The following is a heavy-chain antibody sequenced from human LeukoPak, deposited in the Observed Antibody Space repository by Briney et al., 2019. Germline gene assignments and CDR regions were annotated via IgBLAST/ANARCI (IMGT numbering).Heavy chain of an antibody. V-gene: IGHV4-59*01. J-gene: IGHJ3*02. D-gene: IGHD3-22*01. CDR3: ASFDSSGSHAFDI. CDR1: GGSISSYY. Sequence: SETLSLTCTVPGGSISSYYYNWIRQPPGKGLEWIGYIYYSGSTNYSPSLKSRLTISVDTSKNQFSLKLTSVTAADTAVYYCASFDSSGSHAFDIWGQGTMVTVSS. CDR2: IYYSGST.